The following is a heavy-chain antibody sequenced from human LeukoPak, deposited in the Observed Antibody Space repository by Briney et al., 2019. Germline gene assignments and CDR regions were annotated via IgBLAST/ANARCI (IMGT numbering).Heavy chain of an antibody. J-gene: IGHJ4*02. CDR3: ARAPEWLAYKHYFGY. CDR1: GGSFSGYY. V-gene: IGHV4-34*01. Sequence: SETLSLTCAVYGGSFSGYYCSWVRQPPANGMELVGEINQSGSTNYNPSLKSQLTISVDTSKNQFALKLSSVTVTDTVLYYCARAPEWLAYKHYFGYWGKGILVTVSS. D-gene: IGHD6-19*01. CDR2: INQSGST.